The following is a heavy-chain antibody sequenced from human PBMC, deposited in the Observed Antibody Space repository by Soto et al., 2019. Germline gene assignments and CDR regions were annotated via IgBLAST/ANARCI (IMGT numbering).Heavy chain of an antibody. D-gene: IGHD3-22*01. CDR1: GFSLSTSGVG. CDR2: IYWNDDK. V-gene: IGHV2-5*01. Sequence: QITLKESGPTLVKPTQTLTLTCTFSGFSLSTSGVGVGWIRQPPGKALEWLALIYWNDDKRYSPSLKSRLTITKDTSKNQVVLTMTNMDPVDTATYYCAHRPPYYDSSGYYYTGGFGYWGQGTLVTVSS. CDR3: AHRPPYYDSSGYYYTGGFGY. J-gene: IGHJ4*02.